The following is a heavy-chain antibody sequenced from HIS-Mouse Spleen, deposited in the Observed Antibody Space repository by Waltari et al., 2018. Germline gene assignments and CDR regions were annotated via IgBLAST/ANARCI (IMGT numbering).Heavy chain of an antibody. CDR2: IYYSGST. J-gene: IGHJ2*01. V-gene: IGHV4-39*07. D-gene: IGHD6-13*01. CDR1: GGSISTSSYY. CDR3: AREIPYSSSWYDWYFDL. Sequence: QLQLQESGPGLVKPSETLSLTCTVSGGSISTSSYYWVWIRHPPGKGLGWIGSIYYSGSTYYNPSLKSRVTISVDTSKNQFSLKLSSVTAADTAVYYCAREIPYSSSWYDWYFDLWGRGTLVTVSS.